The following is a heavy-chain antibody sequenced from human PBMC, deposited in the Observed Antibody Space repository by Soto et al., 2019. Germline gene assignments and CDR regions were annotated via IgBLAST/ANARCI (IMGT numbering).Heavy chain of an antibody. CDR2: IRTKTNTYAT. CDR3: TSSIFGVIITRNY. J-gene: IGHJ4*02. D-gene: IGHD3-3*02. Sequence: HPGGSLRLSCAASGFTFSDSAIHWVRQASGMGLEWVGRIRTKTNTYATTYAASVRGRFTISRDDSKSTAYLQMNSLETEDTAVYYCTSSIFGVIITRNYCGPRTLVTSPQ. V-gene: IGHV3-73*01. CDR1: GFTFSDSA.